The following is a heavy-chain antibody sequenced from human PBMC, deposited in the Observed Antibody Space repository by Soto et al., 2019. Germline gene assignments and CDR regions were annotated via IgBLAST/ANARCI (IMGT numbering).Heavy chain of an antibody. V-gene: IGHV3-7*01. CDR1: GFIFSSYW. D-gene: IGHD3-10*01. J-gene: IGHJ5*02. Sequence: GGSLRLSCAASGFIFSSYWMSWVRQAPGKGLEWVANIKQDGSEKYCVDSVKGRFTISRDNAKNSLYLQMNSLRAEDTAVYYCVSDSGSTTAAVNTVSWGQGLLV. CDR3: VSDSGSTTAAVNTVS. CDR2: IKQDGSEK.